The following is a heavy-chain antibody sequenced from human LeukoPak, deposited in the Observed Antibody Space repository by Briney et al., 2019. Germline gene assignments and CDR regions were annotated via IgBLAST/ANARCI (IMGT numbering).Heavy chain of an antibody. V-gene: IGHV3-7*01. CDR1: GFTFSSYW. D-gene: IGHD2-2*01. J-gene: IGHJ4*02. CDR2: IKQDGSQK. CDR3: VRKVGDY. Sequence: GGSLRLSCAASGFTFSSYWMSWVRQAPGKGLEWVANIKQDGSQKYYVDSVKGRFAISRDNGKNSVYLQMNSLRAEDTAVYYCVRKVGDYWGQGTLVTVSS.